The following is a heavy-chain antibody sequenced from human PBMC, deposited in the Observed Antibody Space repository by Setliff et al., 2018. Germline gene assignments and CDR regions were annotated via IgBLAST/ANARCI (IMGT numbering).Heavy chain of an antibody. CDR2: IYIGGSA. CDR1: GGSISSYY. CDR3: AREQWLDPPGYYYMDV. V-gene: IGHV4-4*07. Sequence: SETLSLTCTASGGSISSYYWSWIRQPAGKGLEWIGHIYIGGSANYNPSLKSRVTMSIDTSKSQFSLKLNSVTAADMAVYYCAREQWLDPPGYYYMDVWAKGTTVTVSS. D-gene: IGHD6-19*01. J-gene: IGHJ6*03.